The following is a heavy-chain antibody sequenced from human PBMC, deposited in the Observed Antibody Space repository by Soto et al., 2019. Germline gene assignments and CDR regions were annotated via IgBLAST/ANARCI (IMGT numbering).Heavy chain of an antibody. CDR1: GYTFTSYG. CDR2: ISPYNGNT. V-gene: IGHV1-18*01. D-gene: IGHD4-17*01. CDR3: ARDMTTVAGRYYYGMDV. Sequence: ASVKVSCKASGYTFTSYGISWVRQAPGQGLEWMGWISPYNGNTNYAQKLQGRVTMTTDTSTSTAYMELRSLRSDDTAVYYCARDMTTVAGRYYYGMDVWGQRTTVTVSS. J-gene: IGHJ6*02.